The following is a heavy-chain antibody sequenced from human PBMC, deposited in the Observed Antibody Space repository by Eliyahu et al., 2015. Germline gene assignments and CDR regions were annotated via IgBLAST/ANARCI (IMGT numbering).Heavy chain of an antibody. CDR3: TTEGEGGWYD. CDR1: GITFSNVW. D-gene: IGHD6-19*01. J-gene: IGHJ4*01. CDR2: MKNKPVGETT. Sequence: EVQLVESGGGLVKPGGSLRLSCAVSGITFSNVWMSWVRQAPGKGLEWVGRMKNKPVGETTDYAAPVKGRFTISRDDSKSTLYLQMNSLNTEDTAVYYCTTEGEGGWYDWGQGTLVTVSS. V-gene: IGHV3-15*01.